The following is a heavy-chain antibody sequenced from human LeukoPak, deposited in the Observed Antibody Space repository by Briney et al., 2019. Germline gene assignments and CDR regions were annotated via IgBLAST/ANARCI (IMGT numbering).Heavy chain of an antibody. CDR1: KFAFSSYA. CDR3: ARGDYDFWSKYGMDV. J-gene: IGHJ6*02. CDR2: ISGGGGNT. V-gene: IGHV3-23*01. Sequence: GGSLRLSCAASKFAFSSYAMSWVRQAPGKGLEWVSAISGGGGNTYYADSVKGRFTISRDNSKNTLYLQMNSLRAEDTAVYYCARGDYDFWSKYGMDVWGQGTTVTVSS. D-gene: IGHD3-3*01.